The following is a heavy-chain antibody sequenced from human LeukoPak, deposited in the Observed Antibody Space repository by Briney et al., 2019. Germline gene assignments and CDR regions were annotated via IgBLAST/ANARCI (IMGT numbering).Heavy chain of an antibody. Sequence: SETLSLTCTVSGGSISRTNYYWGWIRQPPGKGLEWIGSIYYSGSTYYNPSLKSRVTISVDTSKNQFSLKLSSVTAADTAVYYCAIRLLGVYYFDYWGQGTLVTVSS. CDR1: GGSISRTNYY. J-gene: IGHJ4*02. V-gene: IGHV4-39*07. CDR3: AIRLLGVYYFDY. CDR2: IYYSGST. D-gene: IGHD2-8*02.